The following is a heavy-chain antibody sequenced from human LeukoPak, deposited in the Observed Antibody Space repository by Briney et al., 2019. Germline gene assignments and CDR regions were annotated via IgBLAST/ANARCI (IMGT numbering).Heavy chain of an antibody. CDR2: IYTSGST. D-gene: IGHD3-10*01. J-gene: IGHJ5*02. V-gene: IGHV4-4*07. Sequence: PSETLSLTCTVSGGSISSYYWSWIRQPAGKGLEWIGRIYTSGSTNYNPSLKSRVTISVDTSKNQFSLKLSSVTAADTAVYYCARAGVLWFGELFPIDPWGQGTLVTVSS. CDR3: ARAGVLWFGELFPIDP. CDR1: GGSISSYY.